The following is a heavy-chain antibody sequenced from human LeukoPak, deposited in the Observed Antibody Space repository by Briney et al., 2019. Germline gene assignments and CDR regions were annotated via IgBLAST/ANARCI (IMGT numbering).Heavy chain of an antibody. CDR3: ASAPYDILTGYNYGMDV. CDR1: GYTFTSYG. Sequence: ASVKVSCKASGYTFTSYGISWVRQAPGQGLEWMGWISAYNGNTNYAQKLQGRVTMTTDTSTSTAYMELRNLRSDDTAVYYCASAPYDILTGYNYGMDVWGKGTTVTVSS. V-gene: IGHV1-18*04. D-gene: IGHD3-9*01. J-gene: IGHJ6*04. CDR2: ISAYNGNT.